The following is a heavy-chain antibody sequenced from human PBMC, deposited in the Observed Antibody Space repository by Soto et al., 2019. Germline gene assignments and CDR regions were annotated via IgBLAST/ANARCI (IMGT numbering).Heavy chain of an antibody. D-gene: IGHD6-19*01. CDR1: GFTFSSYW. CDR2: INQDGSEK. CDR3: ARDLVVDSSGWYY. J-gene: IGHJ4*02. V-gene: IGHV3-7*01. Sequence: VESGGGLVQPGGSLRLSCAASGFTFSSYWMSWVRQAPGKGLEWVANINQDGSEKYYVNSVRGRFTISRDNAKNSLYLQMNSLRAEDTALYYCARDLVVDSSGWYYWGQGTLVTVSS.